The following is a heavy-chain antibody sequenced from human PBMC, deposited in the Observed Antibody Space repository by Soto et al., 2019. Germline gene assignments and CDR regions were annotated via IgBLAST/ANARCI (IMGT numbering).Heavy chain of an antibody. CDR3: ARRYDSSGYYGYYFDY. D-gene: IGHD3-22*01. Sequence: SVKVSCKASGGTFSSYAISWVRQAPGQGLEWMGGIIPIFGTANYAQKFQGRVTITADESTSTAYMELSSLRSEDTAVYYCARRYDSSGYYGYYFDYWGQGTMVTVSS. J-gene: IGHJ4*02. CDR2: IIPIFGTA. CDR1: GGTFSSYA. V-gene: IGHV1-69*13.